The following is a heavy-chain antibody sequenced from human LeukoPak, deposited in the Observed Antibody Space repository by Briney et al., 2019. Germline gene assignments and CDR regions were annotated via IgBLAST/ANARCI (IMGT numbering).Heavy chain of an antibody. Sequence: GGSLRLSCAASGFTVSSNYMNWVRQAPGKGLEWVSIIHVGGSIDYADSVKGRFTISRDDFKNTLYLQMNSLRAEDTAVYYCARGLHGSGWFDCWGQGTLVTVSS. J-gene: IGHJ4*02. V-gene: IGHV3-53*01. CDR2: IHVGGSI. CDR3: ARGLHGSGWFDC. CDR1: GFTVSSNY. D-gene: IGHD6-19*01.